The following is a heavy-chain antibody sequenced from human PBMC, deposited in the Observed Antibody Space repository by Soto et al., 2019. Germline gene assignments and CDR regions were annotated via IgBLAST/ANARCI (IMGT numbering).Heavy chain of an antibody. D-gene: IGHD3-22*01. J-gene: IGHJ5*02. V-gene: IGHV1-69*13. Sequence: SVKVSCKASGGTFSSYAISWVRQAPGQGLEWMGGIIPIFGTANYAQKFQGRVTITADESTSTAYMELSSLRSEDTAVYYCASLLYYYDRSGHWFDPWGQGTLVTVSS. CDR2: IIPIFGTA. CDR1: GGTFSSYA. CDR3: ASLLYYYDRSGHWFDP.